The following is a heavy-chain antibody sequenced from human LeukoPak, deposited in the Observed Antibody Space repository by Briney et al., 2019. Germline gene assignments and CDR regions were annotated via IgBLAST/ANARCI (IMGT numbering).Heavy chain of an antibody. D-gene: IGHD3-16*01. CDR1: GFTFSSYG. Sequence: GSLRLSCAASGFTFSSYGMSWVRQAPGKGLEWIGEINHSGSTNYNPSLKSRVTISVDTSKNQFSLKLSSVTAADTAVYYCARLIGGAFYWGQGTLVTVSS. V-gene: IGHV4-34*01. CDR3: ARLIGGAFY. CDR2: INHSGST. J-gene: IGHJ4*02.